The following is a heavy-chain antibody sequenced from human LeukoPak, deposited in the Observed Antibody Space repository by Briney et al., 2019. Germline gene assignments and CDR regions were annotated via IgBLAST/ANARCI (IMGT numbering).Heavy chain of an antibody. V-gene: IGHV4-38-2*02. CDR2: IYHSGST. CDR3: ARDRRAVAGPFDY. J-gene: IGHJ4*02. Sequence: SETLSLTCTVSGGSISSYYWGWIRQPPGKGLEWIGSIYHSGSTYYNPSLKSRVTISVDTSKNQFSLKLSSVTAADTAVYYCARDRRAVAGPFDYWGQGTLVTVSS. CDR1: GGSISSYY. D-gene: IGHD6-19*01.